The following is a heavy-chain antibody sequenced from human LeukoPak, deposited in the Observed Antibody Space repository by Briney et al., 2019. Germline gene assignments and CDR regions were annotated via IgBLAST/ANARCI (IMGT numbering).Heavy chain of an antibody. Sequence: GGSLRLSCAASGFTFSSYSMNWVRQAPGKGLEWVSSISSSSSYIYYADSVKGRFTISRDDAKNSLYLQMNSLRAEDTAVYYCARVDSGSFSYFDYWGQGTLVTVSS. V-gene: IGHV3-21*04. CDR1: GFTFSSYS. J-gene: IGHJ4*02. D-gene: IGHD1-26*01. CDR3: ARVDSGSFSYFDY. CDR2: ISSSSSYI.